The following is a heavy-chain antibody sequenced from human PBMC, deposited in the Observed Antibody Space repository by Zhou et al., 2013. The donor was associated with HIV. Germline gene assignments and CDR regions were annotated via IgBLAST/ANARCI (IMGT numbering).Heavy chain of an antibody. V-gene: IGHV1-69*16. Sequence: QVQSVQSGAEVRKPGSSVKVSCKTSGDTSTSHTVSWVRQVPGHGLEWMGGTVLRLGEVSYAQVFQDRVTITTDDARGTAHMELSSLRCEDTGVYYCARDHDILTGPYYGMDVWGQGTTVTVSS. CDR3: ARDHDILTGPYYGMDV. D-gene: IGHD3-9*01. J-gene: IGHJ6*02. CDR2: TVLRLGEV. CDR1: GDTSTSHT.